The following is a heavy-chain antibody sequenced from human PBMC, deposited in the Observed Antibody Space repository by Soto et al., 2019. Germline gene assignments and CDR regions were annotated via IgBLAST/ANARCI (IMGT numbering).Heavy chain of an antibody. V-gene: IGHV4-59*01. Sequence: QVQLQESGPGLVKPSETLSLTCTVSGVSISSSYWSWIRQSPGKEMQWIGYIYYSGSVKYNPSLNSRVTLSADMSRNQLSLRVTPVTAADTALYYCARGMYDSSRFSNPFDIWGQGTMVTVSS. D-gene: IGHD3-22*01. J-gene: IGHJ3*02. CDR1: GVSISSSY. CDR2: IYYSGSV. CDR3: ARGMYDSSRFSNPFDI.